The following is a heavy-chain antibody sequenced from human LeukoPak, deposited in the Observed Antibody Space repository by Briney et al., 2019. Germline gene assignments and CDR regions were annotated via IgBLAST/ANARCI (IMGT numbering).Heavy chain of an antibody. CDR3: ARDRGYYFDY. Sequence: GGSLRLSCAASGFAFSTYSMNWVRQAPGKGLEWVSFLSSSSTIYYADSVKGRFTISRDNAKNSLYLQINSLRAEDTAMYYCARDRGYYFDYWGQGALVTVSP. J-gene: IGHJ4*02. CDR1: GFAFSTYS. V-gene: IGHV3-48*01. D-gene: IGHD3-10*01. CDR2: LSSSSTI.